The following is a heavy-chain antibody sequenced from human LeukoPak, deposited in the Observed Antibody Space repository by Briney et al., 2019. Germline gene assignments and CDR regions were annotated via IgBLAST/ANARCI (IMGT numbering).Heavy chain of an antibody. V-gene: IGHV3-66*01. D-gene: IGHD2-21*02. CDR2: IYTLGNT. CDR1: GFPFSSYG. Sequence: PGGSLRLSCAASGFPFSSYGMTWVRQAPGKGLELVSVIYTLGNTNYADSVRGRFTISRDNSKNPLYLQMNSLRADDTALYHCVKSREASIWYSLGDYWGQGSLVTVS. J-gene: IGHJ4*02. CDR3: VKSREASIWYSLGDY.